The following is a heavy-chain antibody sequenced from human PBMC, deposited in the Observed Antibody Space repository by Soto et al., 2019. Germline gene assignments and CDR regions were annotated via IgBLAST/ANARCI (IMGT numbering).Heavy chain of an antibody. V-gene: IGHV3-7*01. J-gene: IGHJ4*02. CDR2: IKQDGSEK. D-gene: IGHD1-26*01. Sequence: PGGSLRLSCAASGFTFSSYWMSWVRQAPGKGLEWVANIKQDGSEKYYVDSVKGRFTISRDNAKNSLYLQMNSLRAEDTAVYYCASHGNANFIDYWGQGTLVTVSA. CDR1: GFTFSSYW. CDR3: ASHGNANFIDY.